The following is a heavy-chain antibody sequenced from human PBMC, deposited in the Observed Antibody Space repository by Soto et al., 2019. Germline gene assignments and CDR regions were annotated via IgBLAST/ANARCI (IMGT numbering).Heavy chain of an antibody. CDR2: ITPFSGDV. V-gene: IGHV1-45*02. D-gene: IGHD1-26*01. CDR3: AGGGAGSGPFTWELPDH. J-gene: IGHJ4*01. Sequence: SVKVSCKALGNTFTYRYLHWVRQAPGQALEWMGWITPFSGDVHYAQKFQERVTITRDRSINTAYMQMSSLRSEDTAMYFCAGGGAGSGPFTWELPDHWG. CDR1: GNTFTYRY.